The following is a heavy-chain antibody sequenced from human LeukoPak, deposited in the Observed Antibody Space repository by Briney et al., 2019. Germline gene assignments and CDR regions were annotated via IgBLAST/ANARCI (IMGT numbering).Heavy chain of an antibody. Sequence: GGSLRLSCAAYGFTFSSYWMSWVRQAPGKGLEWVSYISSSGSTIYYADSVKGRFTISRDNAKNSLYLQMNSLRAEDTAVYYCAELGITMIGGVWGKGTTVTISS. J-gene: IGHJ6*04. CDR1: GFTFSSYW. CDR3: AELGITMIGGV. V-gene: IGHV3-48*04. D-gene: IGHD3-10*02. CDR2: ISSSGSTI.